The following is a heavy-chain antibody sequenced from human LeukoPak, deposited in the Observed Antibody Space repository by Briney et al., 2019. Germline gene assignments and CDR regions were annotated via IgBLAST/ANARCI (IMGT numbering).Heavy chain of an antibody. V-gene: IGHV5-51*01. D-gene: IGHD2-2*02. J-gene: IGHJ5*02. CDR2: VYPGDSDT. CDR1: GYSFTSYW. CDR3: ARYRYCSSTNCYTWFDP. Sequence: GESLKISCKGSGYSFTSYWIGWVRQMPGKGLEWMGIVYPGDSDTRYSPSFQGQVTISADKSISTAYLQWSSLKASDTAMYYCARYRYCSSTNCYTWFDPWGQGTLVTVSS.